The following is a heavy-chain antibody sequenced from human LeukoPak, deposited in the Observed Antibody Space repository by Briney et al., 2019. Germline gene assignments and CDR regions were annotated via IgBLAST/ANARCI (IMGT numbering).Heavy chain of an antibody. V-gene: IGHV3-21*01. Sequence: GGSLRLSCAASGFTFSSYSMNWVRQAPGKGLEWVSSISSSSSYIYYTDSVKGRFTISRDNAKNSLYLQMNSLRGEDTAVYYCATGGVHYYDTSADYWGQGTLVTVSS. CDR2: ISSSSSYI. J-gene: IGHJ4*02. CDR1: GFTFSSYS. D-gene: IGHD3-22*01. CDR3: ATGGVHYYDTSADY.